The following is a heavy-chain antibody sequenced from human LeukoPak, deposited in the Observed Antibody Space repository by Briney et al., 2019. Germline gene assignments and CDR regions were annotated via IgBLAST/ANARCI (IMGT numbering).Heavy chain of an antibody. D-gene: IGHD3-16*01. J-gene: IGHJ6*03. CDR1: GFIFNDYA. CDR2: ISWDSDSI. V-gene: IGHV3-9*03. Sequence: GGSLRLSCAASGFIFNDYAMHWVRQAPGKGLEWVSGISWDSDSIDYADSVKGRFTISRDNAKNSLYLQMNSLRAGDMALYYCAKGGGGRLIYYYYMDVWGKGTTVTVSS. CDR3: AKGGGGRLIYYYYMDV.